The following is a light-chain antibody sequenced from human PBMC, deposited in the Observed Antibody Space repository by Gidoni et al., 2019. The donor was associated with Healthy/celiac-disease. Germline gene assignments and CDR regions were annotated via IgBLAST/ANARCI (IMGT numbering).Light chain of an antibody. Sequence: EIVLTQSPATLSLSPGERATLSCWASQSVSSYLAWYQQKPGQAPRLLIYDASNRATGIPARFSGSGSGTDFTLTISSLEPEDFAVYYCQQRRTFGPXTKVDIK. J-gene: IGKJ3*01. CDR2: DAS. CDR3: QQRRT. V-gene: IGKV3-11*01. CDR1: QSVSSY.